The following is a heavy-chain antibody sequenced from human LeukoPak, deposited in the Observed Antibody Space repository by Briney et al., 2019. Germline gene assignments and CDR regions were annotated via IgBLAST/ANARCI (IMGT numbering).Heavy chain of an antibody. CDR1: GGSISSGSYY. V-gene: IGHV4-61*02. CDR3: ARDVRTDYDFSNWSDP. D-gene: IGHD3-3*01. Sequence: SETLSLTCTVSGGSISSGSYYWSWIRQPAGKGLEWIGRIYTSGSTNYNPSLKSRVTISVDTSKNQFSLKLSSVTAADTAVYYCARDVRTDYDFSNWSDPWGQGTLVTVSS. J-gene: IGHJ5*02. CDR2: IYTSGST.